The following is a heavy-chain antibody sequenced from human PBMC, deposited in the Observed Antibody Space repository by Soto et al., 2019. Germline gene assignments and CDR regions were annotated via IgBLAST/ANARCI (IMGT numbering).Heavy chain of an antibody. CDR2: ISGSGTGT. CDR3: ASREGVPADPYC. CDR1: GFTISSCA. V-gene: IGHV3-23*01. Sequence: EVQLLESGGGLVQPGGSLRLSCAASGFTISSCAMSWVRQAPGKGLEWVSAISGSGTGTYYADSVKGRFTISRDNSKNTLYLQMNSLRAENTAVYYCASREGVPADPYCWGQGTLVAVSS. D-gene: IGHD3-3*01. J-gene: IGHJ4*02.